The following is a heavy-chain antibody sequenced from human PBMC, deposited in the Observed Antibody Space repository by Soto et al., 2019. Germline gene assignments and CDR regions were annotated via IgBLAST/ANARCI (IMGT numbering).Heavy chain of an antibody. CDR1: GGTFSGYF. J-gene: IGHJ4*03. CDR3: ARDFRYFPY. D-gene: IGHD3-10*01. CDR2: IEHNGNN. V-gene: IGHV4-34*01. Sequence: SETLSLTCAVYGGTFSGYFWTWVRQPPGKGLEWIGEIEHNGNNNINPSLKSRVTLSVDNSKNQISLTLTSVTAADTAVYYCARDFRYFPYWGHGTLVTVS.